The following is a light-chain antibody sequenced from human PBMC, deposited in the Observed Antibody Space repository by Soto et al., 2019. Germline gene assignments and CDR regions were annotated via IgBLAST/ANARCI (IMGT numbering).Light chain of an antibody. Sequence: QSALTQPRSVSGSPGQSVTLSCTGTSSDVGDYIYVSWYQQHPGKAPKLMIYDGSKRPSGVPDRFSGSKSGNTASLTISGLQAEDEADYYCCSFAGSYTLVFGGGTKLTVL. CDR3: CSFAGSYTLV. CDR2: DGS. CDR1: SSDVGDYIY. V-gene: IGLV2-11*01. J-gene: IGLJ2*01.